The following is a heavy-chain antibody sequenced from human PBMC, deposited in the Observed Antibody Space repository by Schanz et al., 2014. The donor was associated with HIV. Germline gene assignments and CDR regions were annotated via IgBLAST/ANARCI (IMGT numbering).Heavy chain of an antibody. D-gene: IGHD2-21*02. Sequence: EVQLVESGGDLVQPGGSLRLSCAASGFTFSNYWMHWVRQAPGKGLVWVSRMDLDGSTTNYADSVKGRFTISRDNAKNSLYLQMNSLRAEDTAVYYCARVSQITHIVVVTASLVDVWGQGTTVTVSS. CDR3: ARVSQITHIVVVTASLVDV. CDR2: MDLDGSTT. J-gene: IGHJ6*02. V-gene: IGHV3-74*01. CDR1: GFTFSNYW.